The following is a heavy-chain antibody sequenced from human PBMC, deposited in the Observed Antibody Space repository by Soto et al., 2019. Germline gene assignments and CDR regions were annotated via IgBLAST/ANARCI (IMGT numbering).Heavy chain of an antibody. V-gene: IGHV3-48*03. D-gene: IGHD1-1*01. J-gene: IGHJ4*02. CDR3: ATNWNHVSYFDY. Sequence: PGGSLRLSCAASGFTFSSYEMNWVRQAPGKGLEWVSYISSSGSTIYYADSVKGRFTISRDNAKNSLYLQMNSLRAEDTAVYYCATNWNHVSYFDYWGQGTLVTVSS. CDR1: GFTFSSYE. CDR2: ISSSGSTI.